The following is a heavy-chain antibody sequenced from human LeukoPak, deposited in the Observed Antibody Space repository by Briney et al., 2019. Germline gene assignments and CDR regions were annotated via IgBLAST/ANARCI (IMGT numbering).Heavy chain of an antibody. J-gene: IGHJ6*02. CDR2: IKQDGSEK. V-gene: IGHV3-7*01. Sequence: GGSLRLSCAASGFTLSSYWMSWVRQAPGKGLEWVANIKQDGSEKYYVDSVKGRFTISRDNAKNSLYLQMNSLRAEDTAVYYCTRGIVGATKRNYYYGMDVWGQGTTVTVSS. CDR1: GFTLSSYW. CDR3: TRGIVGATKRNYYYGMDV. D-gene: IGHD1-26*01.